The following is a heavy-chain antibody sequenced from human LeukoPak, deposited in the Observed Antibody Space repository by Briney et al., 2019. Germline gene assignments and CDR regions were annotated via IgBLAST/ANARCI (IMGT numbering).Heavy chain of an antibody. J-gene: IGHJ4*02. Sequence: WETLSLTCAVYGGSFRGYYWSWIRQPPGKGREWIGEINHSESTNYNPSLKSRVTISVDTSKNQFSLKLSSVTAADTAVYYCARGPPALYYDSSGYYSASNDYWGQGTLVTVSS. D-gene: IGHD3-22*01. CDR1: GGSFRGYY. V-gene: IGHV4-34*01. CDR2: INHSEST. CDR3: ARGPPALYYDSSGYYSASNDY.